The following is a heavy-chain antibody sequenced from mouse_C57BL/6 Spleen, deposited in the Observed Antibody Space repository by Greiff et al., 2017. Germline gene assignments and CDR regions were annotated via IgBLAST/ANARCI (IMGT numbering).Heavy chain of an antibody. V-gene: IGHV14-4*01. CDR3: TTFYYYGSSSFDY. J-gene: IGHJ2*01. CDR1: GFNIKDDY. D-gene: IGHD1-1*01. Sequence: VQLQQSGAELVRPGASVKLSCTASGFNIKDDYMHWVKQRPEQGLEWIGWIDPENGDTEYASKFQGKATITADTSSNTAYLQHSSLTSEDTAVYYCTTFYYYGSSSFDYWGQGTTLTVSS. CDR2: IDPENGDT.